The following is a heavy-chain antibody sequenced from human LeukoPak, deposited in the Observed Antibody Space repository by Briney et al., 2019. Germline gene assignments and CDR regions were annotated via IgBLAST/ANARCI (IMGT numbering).Heavy chain of an antibody. J-gene: IGHJ4*02. Sequence: GGSLRLSCAASRFTFSSYAMSWVRQAPGKGLEWVSAISGSGGSTYYADSVKGRFTISRDNSKNTLYLQMNSLRAEDTAVYYCAKDALSDSSGYYWAYWGQGTLVTVSS. D-gene: IGHD3-22*01. V-gene: IGHV3-23*01. CDR3: AKDALSDSSGYYWAY. CDR2: ISGSGGST. CDR1: RFTFSSYA.